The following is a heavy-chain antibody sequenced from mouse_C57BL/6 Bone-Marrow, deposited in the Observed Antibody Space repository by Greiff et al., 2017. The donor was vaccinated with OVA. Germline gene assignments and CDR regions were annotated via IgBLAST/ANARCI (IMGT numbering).Heavy chain of an antibody. CDR2: IDPETGGT. V-gene: IGHV1-15*01. D-gene: IGHD2-1*01. Sequence: QVQLQQSGAELVRPGASVTLSCKASGYTFTDYEMHWVKQTPVHGLEWIGAIDPETGGTAYNQKFKGKAILTADKSSSTAYMELRSLTSEDSAVYYCTRRGGIYYGNFDYWGQGTTLTVSS. J-gene: IGHJ2*01. CDR3: TRRGGIYYGNFDY. CDR1: GYTFTDYE.